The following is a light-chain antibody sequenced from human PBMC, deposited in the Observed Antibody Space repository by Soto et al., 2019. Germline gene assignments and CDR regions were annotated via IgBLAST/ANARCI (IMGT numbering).Light chain of an antibody. J-gene: IGKJ1*01. Sequence: DIQMTQSPSSVSASVGDRVTIACRASQGISNWLAWYQQKPGQAPKLLISAGSSLQSGVPSRFSGSGSGTEFTLTITSLQPEDFATYYCPQAYTFPWTFGQGTNVEV. CDR3: PQAYTFPWT. CDR2: AGS. V-gene: IGKV1-12*01. CDR1: QGISNW.